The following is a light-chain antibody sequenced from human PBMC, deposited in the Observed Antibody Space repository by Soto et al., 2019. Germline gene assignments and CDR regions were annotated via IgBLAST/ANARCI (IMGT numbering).Light chain of an antibody. V-gene: IGKV1-33*01. Sequence: DIQMTQSPYSLSASVGDRVTITCQASQDISNYLNWYQQKPGKAPMLLIYDASNLETGVPSRFSGSGSGTDFTFTISSLQPEDIATYYCQQYDNLPITFGQGTRLEIK. CDR3: QQYDNLPIT. CDR2: DAS. CDR1: QDISNY. J-gene: IGKJ5*01.